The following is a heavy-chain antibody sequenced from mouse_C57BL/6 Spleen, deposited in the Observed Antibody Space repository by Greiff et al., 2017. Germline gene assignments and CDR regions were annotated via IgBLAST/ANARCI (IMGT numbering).Heavy chain of an antibody. D-gene: IGHD2-4*01. CDR1: GYTFTDHT. CDR2: IYPRDGST. J-gene: IGHJ3*01. Sequence: VQRVESDAELVKPGASVKISCKVSGYTFTDHTIHWMKQRPEQGLEWIGYIYPRDGSTKYNEKFKGKATLTADKSSSTAYMQLNSLTSEDSAVYFCAAGNYDYPAWFAYWGQGTLVTVSA. V-gene: IGHV1-78*01. CDR3: AAGNYDYPAWFAY.